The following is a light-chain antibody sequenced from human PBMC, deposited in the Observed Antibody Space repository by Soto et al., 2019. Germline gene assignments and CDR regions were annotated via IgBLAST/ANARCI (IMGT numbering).Light chain of an antibody. V-gene: IGLV2-23*03. Sequence: QSALTQPASVSGSPGQSITISCTGTSSDVGSSILVSWYQQHPGKAPKLMIYEGSKRPSGVSNRFSGSKSGNTASLTISGLQAEDEADYYCCSYAGSSTFVVFGGGTKRTVL. CDR1: SSDVGSSIL. CDR3: CSYAGSSTFVV. CDR2: EGS. J-gene: IGLJ2*01.